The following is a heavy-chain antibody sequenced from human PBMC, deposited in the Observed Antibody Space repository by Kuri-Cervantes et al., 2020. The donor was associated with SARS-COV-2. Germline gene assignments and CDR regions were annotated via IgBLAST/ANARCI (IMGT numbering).Heavy chain of an antibody. CDR2: INHSGST. J-gene: IGHJ4*02. Sequence: GSLRLSCAVYGGSFSGYYWSWIRQPPGKGLEWIGEINHSGSTNYNPPLKSRVTISVDTSKSQFSLKLSSVTAADTAVYYCARLIGYSGYDYSFGYFDYWGQGTLVTVSS. CDR1: GGSFSGYY. D-gene: IGHD5-12*01. V-gene: IGHV4-34*01. CDR3: ARLIGYSGYDYSFGYFDY.